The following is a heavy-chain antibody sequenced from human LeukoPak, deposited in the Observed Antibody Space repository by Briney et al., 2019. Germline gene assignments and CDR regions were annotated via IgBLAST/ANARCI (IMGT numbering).Heavy chain of an antibody. CDR1: GFTFSSYA. V-gene: IGHV3-23*01. CDR2: ISGSGGST. D-gene: IGHD1-7*01. CDR3: AKDPLAGTTYDPGDY. Sequence: GGSLRLSCAASGFTFSSYAMSWVRQAPGKGVEWVSAISGSGGSTYYADSVKGRFTISRDNSKNTLYLQMNSLRAEDTAVDYCAKDPLAGTTYDPGDYWGQGTLVTVSS. J-gene: IGHJ4*02.